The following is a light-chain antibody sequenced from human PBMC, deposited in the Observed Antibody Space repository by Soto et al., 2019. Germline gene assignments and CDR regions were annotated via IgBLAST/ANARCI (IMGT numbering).Light chain of an antibody. CDR3: QQYDNSVWT. CDR1: ASVSSTS. V-gene: IGKV3-20*01. J-gene: IGKJ1*01. CDR2: GVS. Sequence: EIVLTQSPGTLSLSPGERATLSCRASASVSSTSLAWYQQKPGQAPRLLMYGVSSRATGIPDRFSGSGSGTDFTLTINRLEPEDFAVYFCQQYDNSVWTFGQGTKVEIK.